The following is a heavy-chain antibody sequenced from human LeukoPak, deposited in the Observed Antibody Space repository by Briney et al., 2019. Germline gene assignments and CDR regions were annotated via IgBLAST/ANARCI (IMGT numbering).Heavy chain of an antibody. CDR3: TTGRVVVTEFDY. J-gene: IGHJ4*02. Sequence: GGSLRLSCAASGFSFSIYSMNWVRQAPGKGLEWVGRIKSKTDGGTTDYAAPVKGRFTISRDDSKNTLYLQVNSLKTEDTAVYYCTTGRVVVTEFDYWGQGTLVTVSS. V-gene: IGHV3-15*01. CDR2: IKSKTDGGTT. D-gene: IGHD3-22*01. CDR1: GFSFSIYS.